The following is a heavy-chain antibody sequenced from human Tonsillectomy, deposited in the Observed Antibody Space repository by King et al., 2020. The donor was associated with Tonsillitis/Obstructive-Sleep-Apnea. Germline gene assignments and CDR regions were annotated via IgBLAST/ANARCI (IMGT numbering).Heavy chain of an antibody. CDR3: ARAYLPWIQLWFFDY. D-gene: IGHD5-18*01. Sequence: QLVQSGGGVVQPGRSLRLSCAASGFTFSSYAMHWVRQAPGKGLEWVAVISYDGSNKYYADSVKGRFTISRDNSKNTLYLQMNSLRAEDTAVYYCARAYLPWIQLWFFDYWGQGTLVTVSS. CDR1: GFTFSSYA. CDR2: ISYDGSNK. J-gene: IGHJ4*02. V-gene: IGHV3-30*04.